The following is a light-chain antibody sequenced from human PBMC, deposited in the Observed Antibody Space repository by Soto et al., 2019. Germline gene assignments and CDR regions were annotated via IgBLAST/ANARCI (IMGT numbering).Light chain of an antibody. J-gene: IGKJ5*01. CDR2: GAS. V-gene: IGKV3-15*01. CDR3: QHYNNWPPIT. CDR1: QSVRSY. Sequence: EIVMTQSPATLSVSPGERVTLSCRASQSVRSYVAWYQQTPGQAPRLLIYGASTRATGIPARFSGSGSGTEFTLTISSLQSEDFATYYCQHYNNWPPITFGQGTRLEIK.